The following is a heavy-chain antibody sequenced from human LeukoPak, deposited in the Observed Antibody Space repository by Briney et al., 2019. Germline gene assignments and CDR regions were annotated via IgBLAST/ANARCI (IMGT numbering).Heavy chain of an antibody. Sequence: PGWSLRLSCAASGFTFSSNWMHWVRQAPGKGLVWVSRINSDGSSTSYADSVKGRFTISRDNAKNTLHLQMNSLRAEDMAVYYCARDRGYCSGGSCYNYYGMDVWGQGTTVTVSS. J-gene: IGHJ6*02. CDR1: GFTFSSNW. CDR2: INSDGSST. CDR3: ARDRGYCSGGSCYNYYGMDV. D-gene: IGHD2-15*01. V-gene: IGHV3-74*01.